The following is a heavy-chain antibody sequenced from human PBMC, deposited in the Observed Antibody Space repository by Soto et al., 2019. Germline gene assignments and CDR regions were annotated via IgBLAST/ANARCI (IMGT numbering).Heavy chain of an antibody. CDR3: ARGEYEEYYDSSGYGPPDI. J-gene: IGHJ3*02. Sequence: SETLSLTCTVPGGSISSYYWSWIRQPPGKGLEWIGYIYYSGSTNYNPSLKSRVTISVDTSKNQFSLKLSSVTAADTAVYYCARGEYEEYYDSSGYGPPDIWGQGTMVTVSS. D-gene: IGHD3-22*01. CDR2: IYYSGST. CDR1: GGSISSYY. V-gene: IGHV4-59*01.